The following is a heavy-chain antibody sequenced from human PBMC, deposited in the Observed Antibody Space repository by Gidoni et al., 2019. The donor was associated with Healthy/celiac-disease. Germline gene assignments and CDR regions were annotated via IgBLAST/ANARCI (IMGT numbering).Heavy chain of an antibody. V-gene: IGHV3-7*01. Sequence: EVQLVESGGGLVQPGGSLRLSCAASGFTFSSSWMSWVRQAPGKGLEWVANIKQDGSEKYYVDAVKGRFTISRDNAKNSLYLQMNSLRAEDTAVYYCARDIVVVPAAIGSLDYWGQGTLVTVSS. CDR2: IKQDGSEK. CDR1: GFTFSSSW. J-gene: IGHJ4*02. D-gene: IGHD2-2*01. CDR3: ARDIVVVPAAIGSLDY.